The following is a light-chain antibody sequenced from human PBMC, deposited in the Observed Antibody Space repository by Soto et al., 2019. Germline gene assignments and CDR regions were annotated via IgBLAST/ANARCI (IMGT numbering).Light chain of an antibody. CDR3: QSYDSGLRALYV. CDR1: GSNIGAGYD. Sequence: QSVLTQPPSVSGAPGQRVTISCTGSGSNIGAGYDVPWYQQLPGTAPKLLIYGNNNRPSGIPDRFSGSKSGTSASLAITGLQAGDEADYYCQSYDSGLRALYVFGTGTKLTVL. CDR2: GNN. V-gene: IGLV1-40*01. J-gene: IGLJ1*01.